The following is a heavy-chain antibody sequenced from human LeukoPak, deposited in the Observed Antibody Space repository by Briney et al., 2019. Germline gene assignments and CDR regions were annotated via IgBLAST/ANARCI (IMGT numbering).Heavy chain of an antibody. J-gene: IGHJ4*02. D-gene: IGHD6-13*01. CDR3: ARDSVNSSSHDY. CDR2: INHSGST. Sequence: PSETLSLTCAVYGGSFSGYYWSWIRQPPGKGLEWIGEINHSGSTNYNPSLKSRVTISVDTSKNQFSLKLSSVTAADTAVYYCARDSVNSSSHDYWGQGTLVTVSS. CDR1: GGSFSGYY. V-gene: IGHV4-34*01.